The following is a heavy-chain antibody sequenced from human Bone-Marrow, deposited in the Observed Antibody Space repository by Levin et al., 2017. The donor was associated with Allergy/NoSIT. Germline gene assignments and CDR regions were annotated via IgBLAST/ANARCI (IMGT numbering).Heavy chain of an antibody. CDR3: ARWKVAGARVYYYYGMDV. D-gene: IGHD6-19*01. Sequence: GESLKISCKASGYTFTSYDINWVRQATGQGLEWMGWMNPNSGNTGYAQKFQGRVTMTRNTSISTAYMELSSLRSEDTAVYYCARWKVAGARVYYYYGMDVWGQGTTVTVSS. CDR2: MNPNSGNT. CDR1: GYTFTSYD. J-gene: IGHJ6*02. V-gene: IGHV1-8*01.